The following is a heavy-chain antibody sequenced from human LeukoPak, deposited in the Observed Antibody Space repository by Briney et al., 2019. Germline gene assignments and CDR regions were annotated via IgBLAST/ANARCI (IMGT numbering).Heavy chain of an antibody. V-gene: IGHV3-23*01. CDR1: GFTFSSYA. J-gene: IGHJ5*02. CDR2: ISGSGGST. D-gene: IGHD6-19*01. Sequence: GGSLRLSCAASGFTFSSYAMSWVRQAPGKGLDWVSAISGSGGSTYYADSVKGRFTISRDNSKNTLYLQMNSLRAEDTAVYYCAKDRIAVAAGYNWFDPWGQGTLVTVSS. CDR3: AKDRIAVAAGYNWFDP.